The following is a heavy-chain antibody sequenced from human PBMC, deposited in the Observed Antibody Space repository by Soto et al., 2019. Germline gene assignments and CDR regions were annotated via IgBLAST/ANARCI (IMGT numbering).Heavy chain of an antibody. J-gene: IGHJ6*02. CDR2: IIPILGIA. CDR1: GGTFSSYT. CDR3: ARGPRYCSGGSCYRYYYYGMDV. V-gene: IGHV1-69*02. Sequence: QVQLVQSGAEVKKPGSSVKVSCKASGGTFSSYTISWVRQAPGQGLEWMGRIIPILGIANYAQKFQGRVTITADKSTSTAYMELSSLRSEDTAVYYSARGPRYCSGGSCYRYYYYGMDVWGQGTTVTVSS. D-gene: IGHD2-15*01.